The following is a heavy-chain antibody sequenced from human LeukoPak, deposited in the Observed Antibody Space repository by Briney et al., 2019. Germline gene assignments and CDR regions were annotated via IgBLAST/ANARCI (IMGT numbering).Heavy chain of an antibody. D-gene: IGHD6-13*01. V-gene: IGHV5-51*01. CDR1: GYSFTSYW. CDR3: AGPALAAAGKHDAFDI. CDR2: IYPGDSDT. J-gene: IGHJ3*02. Sequence: GESLKISCKGSGYSFTSYWIGWVRQMPGKGLEWMGIIYPGDSDTRYSPSFQGQVTISADKSISTAYLQWSSLKASDTAMYYCAGPALAAAGKHDAFDIWGQGTMVTVSS.